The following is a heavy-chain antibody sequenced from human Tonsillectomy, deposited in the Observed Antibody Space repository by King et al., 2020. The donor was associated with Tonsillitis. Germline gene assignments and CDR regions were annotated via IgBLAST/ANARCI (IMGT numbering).Heavy chain of an antibody. Sequence: VQLVESGGGLVQPGGSLRLSCAASGLTVSSNYMSWVRQAPGKGLEWVSVIYSGGRTYYADSVKGRFTISRDNSKNTLYLQMNSLRAEDTAVVYCANTRGGYDLFFDYWGQGTLVTVSS. V-gene: IGHV3-66*01. CDR2: IYSGGRT. CDR3: ANTRGGYDLFFDY. J-gene: IGHJ4*02. CDR1: GLTVSSNY. D-gene: IGHD5-12*01.